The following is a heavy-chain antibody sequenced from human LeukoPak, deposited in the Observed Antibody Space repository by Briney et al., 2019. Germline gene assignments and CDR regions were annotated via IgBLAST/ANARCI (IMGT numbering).Heavy chain of an antibody. Sequence: ASVSRSCKASGFTFTGYYIHWVRQAPGQGLEWMGWVNPNSGGTNYAQMFQGRVTMTRDTSINTDYMELSGLRSDDTAVYYCARDSYGGNWSLGYWGQGSLVTVSS. J-gene: IGHJ4*02. CDR3: ARDSYGGNWSLGY. D-gene: IGHD4-23*01. CDR1: GFTFTGYY. CDR2: VNPNSGGT. V-gene: IGHV1-2*02.